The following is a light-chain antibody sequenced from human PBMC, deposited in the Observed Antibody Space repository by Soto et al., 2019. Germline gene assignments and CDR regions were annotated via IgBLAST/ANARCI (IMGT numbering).Light chain of an antibody. V-gene: IGKV3-20*01. CDR3: QQYGSSQWT. CDR2: GAS. CDR1: QSVSSY. J-gene: IGKJ1*01. Sequence: EIVLTQSPATLSLSPGERATLSCGASQSVSSYLAWYQQKPGQAPRLLIYGASTGATGLPDRFSGSGSGTDFTLTISRLEPEDFAVYYCQQYGSSQWTFGQGTKVDI.